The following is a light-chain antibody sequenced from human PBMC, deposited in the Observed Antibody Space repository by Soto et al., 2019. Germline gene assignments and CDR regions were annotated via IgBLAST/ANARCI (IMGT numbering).Light chain of an antibody. CDR3: SSYTSSSTLV. V-gene: IGLV2-14*01. CDR2: EVS. Sequence: QSALTQPASVSGSPGQSITISCTGTSSDVGGYNYVSWDQHHPGKAPKLMIYEVSNRPSGVSNRFCGSKSGNTASLTISGLQAEDEADYYCSSYTSSSTLVFGTGTKVTVL. J-gene: IGLJ1*01. CDR1: SSDVGGYNY.